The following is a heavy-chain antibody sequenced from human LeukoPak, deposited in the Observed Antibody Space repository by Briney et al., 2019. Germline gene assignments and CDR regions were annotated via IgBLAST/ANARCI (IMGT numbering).Heavy chain of an antibody. CDR2: IIPIFGTA. D-gene: IGHD3-22*01. J-gene: IGHJ4*02. CDR1: GGTFSSYA. Sequence: SVKVSCKASGGTFSSYAISWVRQAPGQGLEWMGRIIPIFGTANYAQKFQGRVTITTDESTSTAYLELSSLRSEDTAVYYCARGSYYDSSGYYDYFDYWGQGTLVTVSS. V-gene: IGHV1-69*05. CDR3: ARGSYYDSSGYYDYFDY.